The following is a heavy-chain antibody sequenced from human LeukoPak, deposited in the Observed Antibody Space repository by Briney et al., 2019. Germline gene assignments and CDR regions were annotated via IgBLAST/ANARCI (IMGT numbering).Heavy chain of an antibody. Sequence: GGSLRLSCAASGFAFSSYAMSWVRQAPGKGLEWVSAISGSGGSTYYADSVKGRFTISRDNSKNTLYLQMNSLRAEDTAVYYCAKDRYSSGWYLTAYFDYWGQGTLVTVSS. D-gene: IGHD6-19*01. CDR1: GFAFSSYA. V-gene: IGHV3-23*01. J-gene: IGHJ4*02. CDR3: AKDRYSSGWYLTAYFDY. CDR2: ISGSGGST.